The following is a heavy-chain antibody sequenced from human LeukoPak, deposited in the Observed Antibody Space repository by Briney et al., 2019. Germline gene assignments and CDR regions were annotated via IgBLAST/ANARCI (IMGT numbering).Heavy chain of an antibody. CDR2: INHSGST. J-gene: IGHJ4*02. V-gene: IGHV4-34*01. Sequence: SETLSLTCAVYGGSFSGYYWTWIRQPPGKGLEWIGEINHSGSTNYNPSLKSRVTISVDTSKNQFSLKLSSVTAADTAVYYCARKVGATYPLEYWGRGTLVTVSS. CDR3: ARKVGATYPLEY. D-gene: IGHD1-26*01. CDR1: GGSFSGYY.